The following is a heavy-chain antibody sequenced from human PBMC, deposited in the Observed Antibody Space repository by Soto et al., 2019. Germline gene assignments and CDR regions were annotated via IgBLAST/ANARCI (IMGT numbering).Heavy chain of an antibody. CDR3: ARAGTQLLWFGEFPPFDY. CDR2: IYYSGST. V-gene: IGHV4-30-4*08. Sequence: SETLSLTCTVSGGSISSGGYYWSWIRQHPGKGLEWIGYIYYSGSTYYNPSLKSRVTISVDTSKNQFSLKLSSVTAADTAVYYCARAGTQLLWFGEFPPFDYWGQGTLVTVSS. D-gene: IGHD3-10*01. CDR1: GGSISSGGYY. J-gene: IGHJ4*02.